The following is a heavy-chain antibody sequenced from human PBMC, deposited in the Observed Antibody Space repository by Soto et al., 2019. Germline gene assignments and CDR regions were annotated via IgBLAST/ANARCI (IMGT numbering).Heavy chain of an antibody. Sequence: WGSLRLSCASSGFTFSSYEMNWVRQAPGKGLEWVSYISSSGSTIYYADSVKGRFTISRDNAKNSLYLQMNSLRAEDTAVYYCASSGDILTGYWVSSAFDIWGQGTMVTVSS. D-gene: IGHD3-9*01. CDR1: GFTFSSYE. CDR3: ASSGDILTGYWVSSAFDI. J-gene: IGHJ3*02. V-gene: IGHV3-48*03. CDR2: ISSSGSTI.